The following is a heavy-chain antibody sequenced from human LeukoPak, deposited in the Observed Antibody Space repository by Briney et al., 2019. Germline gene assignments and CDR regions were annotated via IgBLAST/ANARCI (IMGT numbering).Heavy chain of an antibody. CDR3: ARHVYDFWSGYYNYYMDV. V-gene: IGHV4-59*08. Sequence: SETLSLTYTVSGGSISSYYWSWIRQPPGKGLEWIGYIYYSGSTNYNPSLKSRVTISVDTSKNQFSLKLSSVTAADTAVYYCARHVYDFWSGYYNYYMDVWGKGTTVTVSS. J-gene: IGHJ6*03. CDR1: GGSISSYY. CDR2: IYYSGST. D-gene: IGHD3-3*01.